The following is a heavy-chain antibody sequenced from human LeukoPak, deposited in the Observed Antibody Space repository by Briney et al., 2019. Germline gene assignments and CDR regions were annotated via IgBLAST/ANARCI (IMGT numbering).Heavy chain of an antibody. CDR1: GFTFSSYA. CDR3: AKEAAGYGGNHFDY. D-gene: IGHD4-23*01. Sequence: GGSLRLSCAASGFTFSSYAMSWVRQAPGKGLEWVSYISSSGSTIYYADSVKGRFTISRDNSKNTLYLQMNSLRAEDTAVYYCAKEAAGYGGNHFDYWRQGTLVTVSS. CDR2: ISSSGSTI. V-gene: IGHV3-23*01. J-gene: IGHJ4*02.